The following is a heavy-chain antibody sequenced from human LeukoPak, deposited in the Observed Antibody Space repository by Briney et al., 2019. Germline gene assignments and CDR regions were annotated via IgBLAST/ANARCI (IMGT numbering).Heavy chain of an antibody. D-gene: IGHD5-12*01. CDR1: GYKCNSYA. CDR3: AKVLLPQVPTTYLHC. V-gene: IGHV3-23*01. Sequence: VQPAPSLRLSCAASGYKCNSYAMVWDRQAPGKGLEWVSGITDSGGTTYYADSVKGRFTISRDPSTSPLYLQMHSLRAQDTAIYYCAKVLLPQVPTTYLHCWRQGTLLTVSP. J-gene: IGHJ4*02. CDR2: ITDSGGTT.